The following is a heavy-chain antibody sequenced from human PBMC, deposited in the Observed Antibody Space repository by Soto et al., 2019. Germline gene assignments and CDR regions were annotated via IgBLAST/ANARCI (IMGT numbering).Heavy chain of an antibody. V-gene: IGHV3-30-3*01. Sequence: QVQLVESGGGVVQPGRSLRLSCAASGFTFSSYAMLWVRQAPGKGLEWVAVISYDGSNKYYADSVKGRFTISRDNSKNTLYLQMNSLRAEDTAVYYCARAGGDYEIYYYYGMDVWGQGTTVTVSS. CDR1: GFTFSSYA. CDR3: ARAGGDYEIYYYYGMDV. CDR2: ISYDGSNK. J-gene: IGHJ6*02. D-gene: IGHD4-17*01.